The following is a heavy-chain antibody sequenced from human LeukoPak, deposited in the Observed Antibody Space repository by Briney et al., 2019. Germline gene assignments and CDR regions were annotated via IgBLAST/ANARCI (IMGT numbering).Heavy chain of an antibody. D-gene: IGHD3-9*01. Sequence: ASVKVSCKASGYTLTSYAISWVRQAPGQGLEWMGGIIPIFGTANYAQKFQGRVTITADESTSTAYMELSSLRSEDTAVYYCARAYYDILTGYYIDYWGQGTLVTVSS. CDR2: IIPIFGTA. V-gene: IGHV1-69*13. CDR3: ARAYYDILTGYYIDY. J-gene: IGHJ4*02. CDR1: GYTLTSYA.